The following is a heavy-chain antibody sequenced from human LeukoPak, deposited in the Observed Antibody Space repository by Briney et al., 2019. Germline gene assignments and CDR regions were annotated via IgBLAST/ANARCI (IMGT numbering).Heavy chain of an antibody. Sequence: GDSLKISCKGSGYSFTTYWIVWVRQMPGKGPEWMGIIYPGDSDTRYSPSFQGQVTISADKSISTAYLQWSSLKASDTAMYYCARLRQLLSWLDPWGQGTLVTVSS. J-gene: IGHJ5*02. CDR1: GYSFTTYW. D-gene: IGHD2-2*01. V-gene: IGHV5-51*01. CDR3: ARLRQLLSWLDP. CDR2: IYPGDSDT.